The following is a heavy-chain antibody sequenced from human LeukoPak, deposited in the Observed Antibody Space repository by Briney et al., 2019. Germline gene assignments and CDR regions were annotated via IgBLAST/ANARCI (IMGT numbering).Heavy chain of an antibody. CDR2: ISGSGGST. CDR3: ASYYYDSSGYETRPFDY. Sequence: PGGSLRLSCAASGFTFSSYAMSWVRQAPGKGLEWVSAISGSGGSTYYADSVKGRFTISRDNSKNTLYLQMNSLRAEDTAVYYCASYYYDSSGYETRPFDYWGQGTLVTVSS. J-gene: IGHJ4*02. CDR1: GFTFSSYA. D-gene: IGHD3-22*01. V-gene: IGHV3-23*01.